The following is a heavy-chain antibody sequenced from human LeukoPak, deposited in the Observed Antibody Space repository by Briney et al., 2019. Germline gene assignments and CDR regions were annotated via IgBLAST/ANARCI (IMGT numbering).Heavy chain of an antibody. V-gene: IGHV4-59*01. CDR3: AREDRYYYGMDV. CDR1: GVSISSYY. CDR2: IYYSGST. J-gene: IGHJ6*02. Sequence: KSSETLSLTCTASGVSISSYYWSWIRQPPGKGLEWIGYIYYSGSTNYNPSLKSRVTISVDTSKNQFSLKLSSVTAADTAVYYCAREDRYYYGMDVWGQGTTVTVSS.